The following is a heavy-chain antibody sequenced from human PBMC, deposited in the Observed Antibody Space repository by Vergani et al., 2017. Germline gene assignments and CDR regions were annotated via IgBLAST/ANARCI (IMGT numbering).Heavy chain of an antibody. CDR1: RYSFTSYW. V-gene: IGHV5-10-1*01. D-gene: IGHD6-19*01. Sequence: EVQLVQSGAEVKKSGDSLKISCKASRYSFTSYWISWVRQMPGKGLEWMGRIDPSDSYTNYSPSFQGHVTISADKSISTAYLQWSSLKASDTAMYYCARQVAVAGKWWGPYYYYGMDVWGQGTTVTVSS. J-gene: IGHJ6*02. CDR2: IDPSDSYT. CDR3: ARQVAVAGKWWGPYYYYGMDV.